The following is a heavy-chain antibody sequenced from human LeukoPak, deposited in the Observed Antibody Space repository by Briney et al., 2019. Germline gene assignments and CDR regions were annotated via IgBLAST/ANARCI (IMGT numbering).Heavy chain of an antibody. D-gene: IGHD1-1*01. CDR1: GGSFSGYY. J-gene: IGHJ4*02. V-gene: IGHV4-34*01. CDR3: AGGGWYIGY. Sequence: SEILSLTCAVYGGSFSGYYWTWIRQTPGKGLECSGEINHRGTTNYNPSLESRVTISVDTSKNHFPLDLTSVTAADTAVYYCAGGGWYIGYWGQGTLVTVSS. CDR2: INHRGTT.